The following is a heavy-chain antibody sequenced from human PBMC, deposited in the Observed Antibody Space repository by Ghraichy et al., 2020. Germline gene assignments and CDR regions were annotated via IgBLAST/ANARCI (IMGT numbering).Heavy chain of an antibody. CDR1: GFSFSDHQ. V-gene: IGHV3-11*01. CDR3: ARDNYGSGSYPHPRFDP. CDR2: ISSSGYSI. Sequence: GGSLRLSCTASGFSFSDHQMSWLRQAPGKGLEWVSHISSSGYSIYYADSVKGRFTISRDNAKNSLYLQMNSLRADDPAVYYCARDNYGSGSYPHPRFDPWGQGTLVTVSS. D-gene: IGHD3-10*01. J-gene: IGHJ5*02.